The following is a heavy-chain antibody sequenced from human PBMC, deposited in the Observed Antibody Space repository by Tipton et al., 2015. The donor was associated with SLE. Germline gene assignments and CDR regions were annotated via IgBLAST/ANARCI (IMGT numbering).Heavy chain of an antibody. V-gene: IGHV4-39*07. CDR1: GDSISRSNYY. CDR3: TRVQRFLRVPSYYYYMDV. Sequence: GLVKPSETLSLTCTVSGDSISRSNYYWGWIRQPPGKGLEWIGSIFYRGSTHYNPSLKSRVTISADTSKNQFSLKLSSVTAADAAVYYCTRVQRFLRVPSYYYYMDVWGKGTTVTVSS. CDR2: IFYRGST. D-gene: IGHD3-3*01. J-gene: IGHJ6*03.